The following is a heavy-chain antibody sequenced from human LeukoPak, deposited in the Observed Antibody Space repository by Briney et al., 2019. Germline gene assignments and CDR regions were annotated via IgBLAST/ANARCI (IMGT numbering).Heavy chain of an antibody. D-gene: IGHD3-22*01. V-gene: IGHV3-23*01. CDR1: GFTFSSYG. CDR2: ISGSGGST. CDR3: AKDFSSGYYYDY. J-gene: IGHJ4*02. Sequence: GGSLRLSCAASGFTFSSYGMSWVRQAPGKGLEWVSAISGSGGSTYYADSVKGRFTISRDNSKNTLYLQMNSLRAEDTAVYYCAKDFSSGYYYDYWGQGTLVTVSS.